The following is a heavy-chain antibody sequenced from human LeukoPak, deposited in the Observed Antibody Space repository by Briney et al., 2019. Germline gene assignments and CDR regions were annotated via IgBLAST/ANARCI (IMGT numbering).Heavy chain of an antibody. CDR2: IYTSGST. CDR3: ARDSRGYYDFWSGYLNYYYYGMDV. J-gene: IGHJ6*02. D-gene: IGHD3-3*01. Sequence: SETLSLTCTVSGGSISSYYWSWIRQPAGKGLEWIGRIYTSGSTNYNPSLKSRVTMSVDTSKNQFSLKLSSVTAADTAVYYCARDSRGYYDFWSGYLNYYYYGMDVWGQGTTVTVSS. CDR1: GGSISSYY. V-gene: IGHV4-4*07.